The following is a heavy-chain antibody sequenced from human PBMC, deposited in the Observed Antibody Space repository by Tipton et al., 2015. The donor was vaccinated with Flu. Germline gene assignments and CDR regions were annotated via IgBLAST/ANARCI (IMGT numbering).Heavy chain of an antibody. CDR1: GSTSTDYY. V-gene: IGHV1-46*01. J-gene: IGHJ4*02. CDR3: ARDISRQGDY. CDR2: INPSDGST. Sequence: QSGPEVKKFGASVKVSCKAFGSTSTDYYIHWVRQAPGQGLEWMGVINPSDGSTTSAQKFQGRVTMTWDTSTSTVFMELSSLKSEDTAVYYCARDISRQGDYWGQGTLVSVSS.